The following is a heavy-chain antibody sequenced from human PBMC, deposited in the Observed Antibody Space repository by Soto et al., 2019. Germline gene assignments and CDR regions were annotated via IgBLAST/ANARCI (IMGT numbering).Heavy chain of an antibody. Sequence: ASAKVSCKASGYTFISYGISWVRQAPGQGLEWMGWISAYNGNTNYPQKLQGRVTMTTDTSTSTAYMELRSLRSDDTAVYYCARYQASGTSSSPHYYFYGMDVWGQ. CDR2: ISAYNGNT. V-gene: IGHV1-18*04. CDR3: ARYQASGTSSSPHYYFYGMDV. J-gene: IGHJ6*02. CDR1: GYTFISYG. D-gene: IGHD1-1*01.